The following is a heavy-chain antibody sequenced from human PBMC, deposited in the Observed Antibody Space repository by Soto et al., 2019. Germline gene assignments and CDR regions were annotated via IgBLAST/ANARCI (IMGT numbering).Heavy chain of an antibody. Sequence: SETLSLTCTVSGGSISGYYWGWLWQPPGKGLEWVGYIHYSGNTNYNSSLKSRVTISVDTSKNQFSLKLSSVTAADTAVYYCARSLNVIPDAFDIWGQGTMVTVSS. CDR2: IHYSGNT. CDR3: ARSLNVIPDAFDI. V-gene: IGHV4-59*01. D-gene: IGHD3-16*02. J-gene: IGHJ3*02. CDR1: GGSISGYY.